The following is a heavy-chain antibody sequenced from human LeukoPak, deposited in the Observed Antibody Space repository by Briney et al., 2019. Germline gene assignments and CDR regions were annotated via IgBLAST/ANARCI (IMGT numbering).Heavy chain of an antibody. V-gene: IGHV3-23*01. CDR3: ARRLSHCSSIRCYDGCDY. CDR1: GFTFSSFA. CDR2: ISGSGGMT. J-gene: IGHJ4*02. D-gene: IGHD2-2*01. Sequence: GGSLRLSCAASGFTFSSFAMSWVRQAPGKGLEWVSSISGSGGMTYSADSVKGRFTISRDNSNNTLYLQMNSLRAEDTAMYYCARRLSHCSSIRCYDGCDYWGQGTLVTVSS.